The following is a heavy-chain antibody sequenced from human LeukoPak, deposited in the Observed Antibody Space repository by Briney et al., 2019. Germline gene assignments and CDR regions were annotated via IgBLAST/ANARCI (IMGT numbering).Heavy chain of an antibody. J-gene: IGHJ4*02. CDR1: GYTFIGQF. CDR2: IDPPSGVP. V-gene: IGHV1-2*02. Sequence: GASVKVSCKASGYTFIGQFIHWLRQAPGEGLEWMGWIDPPSGVPHYAQKFQDTVTLTRDTSTGTAYMELHRLQSDDTAVYYCARSGFSTGFYLDFWGQGTLISVSS. D-gene: IGHD6-19*01. CDR3: ARSGFSTGFYLDF.